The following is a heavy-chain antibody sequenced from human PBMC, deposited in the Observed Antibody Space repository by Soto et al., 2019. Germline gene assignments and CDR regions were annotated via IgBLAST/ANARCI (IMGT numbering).Heavy chain of an antibody. CDR3: ASDIAAAGSGKHDY. CDR1: GGSFSGYY. D-gene: IGHD6-13*01. V-gene: IGHV4-34*01. CDR2: INHSGST. Sequence: TSETLSLTCAVYGGSFSGYYWSWIRQPPGKGLEWIGEINHSGSTNYNPSLKSRVTISVDTSKNQFSLKLSSVTAADTAVYYCASDIAAAGSGKHDYWGQGTLVTVSS. J-gene: IGHJ4*02.